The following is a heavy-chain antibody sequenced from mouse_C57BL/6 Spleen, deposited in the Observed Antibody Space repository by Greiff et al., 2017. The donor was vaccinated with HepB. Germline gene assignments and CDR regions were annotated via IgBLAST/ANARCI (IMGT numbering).Heavy chain of an antibody. V-gene: IGHV1-19*01. CDR1: GYTFTDYY. J-gene: IGHJ2*01. D-gene: IGHD1-1*01. CDR2: INPYNGGT. CDR3: ARSRGSLDY. Sequence: VQLQQSGPVLVKPGASVKMSCKASGYTFTDYYMNWVKQSHGKSLEWIGVINPYNGGTSYNQKFKGKATLTVDKSSSTAYMELNSLTSEDSAVYYCARSRGSLDYWGQGTTLTVSS.